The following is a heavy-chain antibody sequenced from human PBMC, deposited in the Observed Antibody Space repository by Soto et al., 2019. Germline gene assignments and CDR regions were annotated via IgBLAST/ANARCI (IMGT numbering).Heavy chain of an antibody. V-gene: IGHV4-39*01. CDR3: ARLRGVVAASNWFDP. D-gene: IGHD2-15*01. CDR2: IYYSGST. CDR1: GGSISSSSYY. Sequence: QLQLQESGPGLVKPSETLSLTCTVSGGSISSSSYYWGWIRQPPGKGLEWIGSIYYSGSTYYNPSCKSRVTISVDTSKNQFSLKLSSVTAADTAVYYCARLRGVVAASNWFDPWGQGTLVTVSS. J-gene: IGHJ5*02.